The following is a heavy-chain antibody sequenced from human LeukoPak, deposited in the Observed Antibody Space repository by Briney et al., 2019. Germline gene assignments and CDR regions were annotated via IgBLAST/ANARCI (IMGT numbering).Heavy chain of an antibody. D-gene: IGHD6-13*01. J-gene: IGHJ4*02. CDR1: GASISSYY. CDR2: IYYSGST. Sequence: SETLSLTCTVSGASISSYYWTWIRQPPGKGLEWIGYIYYSGSTNYNPSLKSRVTISVDTSKNQFSLKLNSVTAADTAVYYCARSRSSSWFLFDYWGQGTLVTVSS. CDR3: ARSRSSSWFLFDY. V-gene: IGHV4-59*01.